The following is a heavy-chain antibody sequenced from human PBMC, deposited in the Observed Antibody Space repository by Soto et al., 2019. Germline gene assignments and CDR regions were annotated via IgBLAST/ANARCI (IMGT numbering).Heavy chain of an antibody. Sequence: QVHLIQSGAEVKKPGSSVKVSCKAAGGTFNTYTLFWVRQAPGHGLEWMGRIIPMLTVTNSAQKFQGKLTLTADKSTGTAFMELTSLRSDGTAVYYCSIGSWSAETFDVWGQGTMVTVSS. D-gene: IGHD2-2*01. CDR1: GGTFNTYT. CDR3: SIGSWSAETFDV. CDR2: IIPMLTVT. V-gene: IGHV1-69*02. J-gene: IGHJ3*01.